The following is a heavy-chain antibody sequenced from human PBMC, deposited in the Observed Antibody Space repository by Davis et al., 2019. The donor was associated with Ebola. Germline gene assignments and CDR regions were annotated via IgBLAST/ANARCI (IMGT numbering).Heavy chain of an antibody. Sequence: MPSETLSLTCTVSGGSISSYYWSWIRQPPGKGLEWIGYIYYSGSTNYNPSLKSRVTISVDTSKNQFSLKLSSVTAADTAVYYCARGLITYYYDSSGYYFTPGYFDLWGRGTLVTVSS. CDR2: IYYSGST. CDR3: ARGLITYYYDSSGYYFTPGYFDL. J-gene: IGHJ2*01. D-gene: IGHD3-22*01. CDR1: GGSISSYY. V-gene: IGHV4-59*01.